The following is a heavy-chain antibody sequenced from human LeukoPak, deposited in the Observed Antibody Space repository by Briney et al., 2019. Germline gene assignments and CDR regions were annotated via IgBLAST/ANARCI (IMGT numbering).Heavy chain of an antibody. Sequence: SETLSLTCAVSGGSISSSNWWSWVRQPPGKGLEWIGEIYHSGSTNYNPSLKSRVTISVDKSKNQFSLKLSSVTAADTAVYYCARDLLVRVTTDYGMDVWGQGTTVTVSS. CDR2: IYHSGST. J-gene: IGHJ6*02. CDR1: GGSISSSNW. V-gene: IGHV4-4*02. CDR3: ARDLLVRVTTDYGMDV. D-gene: IGHD4-17*01.